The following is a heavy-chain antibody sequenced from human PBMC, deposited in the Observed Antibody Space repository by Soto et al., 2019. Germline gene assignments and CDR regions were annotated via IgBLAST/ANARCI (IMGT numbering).Heavy chain of an antibody. CDR2: VHYSGST. J-gene: IGHJ5*02. CDR3: ARHGDLYYSDSSGYFP. CDR1: GGSISSSLYY. D-gene: IGHD3-22*01. V-gene: IGHV4-39*01. Sequence: SETLSLTCTVSGGSISSSLYYWGLIRQPPGKGLEWIGSVHYSGSTYYNPSLKSRVTISLDTSKNQWSLMLSSVTAADTAVYYCARHGDLYYSDSSGYFPWGQGTLVTVSS.